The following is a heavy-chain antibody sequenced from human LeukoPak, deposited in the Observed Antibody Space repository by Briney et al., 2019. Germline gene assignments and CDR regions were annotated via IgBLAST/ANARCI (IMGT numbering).Heavy chain of an antibody. CDR2: MNPNGGNT. V-gene: IGHV1-8*01. D-gene: IGHD3-22*01. J-gene: IGHJ4*02. Sequence: ASVKVSCKDSGYTFTSYDINWVRQATGQGLEWMGWMNPNGGNTGYAQKFQGRVAMTRNTSISTAYMELSSLRSEDTAVYYCARGQGYYYDRSGTPGDYWGQGTLVTVSS. CDR1: GYTFTSYD. CDR3: ARGQGYYYDRSGTPGDY.